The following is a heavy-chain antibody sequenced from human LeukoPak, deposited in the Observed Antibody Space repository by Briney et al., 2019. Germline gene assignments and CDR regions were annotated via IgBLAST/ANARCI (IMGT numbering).Heavy chain of an antibody. CDR1: GGSISSYY. Sequence: SETLSLTCTVSGGSISSYYWSWIRQPPGKGLEWIGYIYYSGSTNYNPSLKSRVTISVDTSKNQFSLKLSSVTAADTAVYYCARDRVVVVPAARPVYYYYGMDVRGQGTTVTVSS. D-gene: IGHD2-2*01. CDR3: ARDRVVVVPAARPVYYYYGMDV. CDR2: IYYSGST. V-gene: IGHV4-59*01. J-gene: IGHJ6*02.